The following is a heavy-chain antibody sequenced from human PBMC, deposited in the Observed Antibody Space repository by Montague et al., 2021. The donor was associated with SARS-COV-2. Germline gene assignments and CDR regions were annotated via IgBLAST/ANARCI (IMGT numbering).Heavy chain of an antibody. V-gene: IGHV3-53*04. CDR3: ARTLYERGGMDV. D-gene: IGHD3-3*01. CDR2: IYSGGST. CDR1: GFIVSSNY. J-gene: IGHJ6*02. Sequence: LRLSCAASGFIVSSNYMSCVRQAPGNGLEWVAVIYSGGSTFYADFVKGRFTISRHNFKNTLYLQMNSLRPEDTAEYYCARTLYERGGMDVWGQGTTVTVSS.